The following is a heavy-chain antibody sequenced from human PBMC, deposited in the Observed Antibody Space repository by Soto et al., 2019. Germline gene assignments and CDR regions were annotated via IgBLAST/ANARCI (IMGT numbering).Heavy chain of an antibody. CDR3: ARDLVGYSGYDLAYY. Sequence: QVQLVESGGGVVQPGRSLRLSCAASGFTFSSYGMHWVRQAPGKGLEWVAVIWYDGSNKYYADSVKGRFTISRDNSKNTLYLQMNSLRAEDTAVYYCARDLVGYSGYDLAYYWGQGTLVTVSS. J-gene: IGHJ4*02. D-gene: IGHD5-12*01. CDR2: IWYDGSNK. CDR1: GFTFSSYG. V-gene: IGHV3-33*01.